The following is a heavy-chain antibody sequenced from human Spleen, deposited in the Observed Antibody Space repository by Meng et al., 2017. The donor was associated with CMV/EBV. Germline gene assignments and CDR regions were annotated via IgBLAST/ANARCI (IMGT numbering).Heavy chain of an antibody. Sequence: GGSLRLSCTASGFTFRDYGMSWVRQAPGKGLEWVGFIRNEAAGGTTEYAASVKGRFAISRDDSKSIAYLQISTLKIEDTAVYYCTRRALTVPGPDYWGQGTLVTSPQ. CDR3: TRRALTVPGPDY. V-gene: IGHV3-49*04. D-gene: IGHD3-10*01. CDR2: IRNEAAGGTT. CDR1: GFTFRDYG. J-gene: IGHJ4*02.